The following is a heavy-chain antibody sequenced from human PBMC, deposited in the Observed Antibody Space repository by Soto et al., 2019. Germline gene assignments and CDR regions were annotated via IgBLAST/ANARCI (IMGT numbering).Heavy chain of an antibody. CDR3: ARVPWLPRYCCGGSCYSDYFDY. CDR1: GYTFTSYG. D-gene: IGHD2-15*01. CDR2: ISAYNGNT. Sequence: ASVKVSCKASGYTFTSYGISWVRQAPGQGLEWMGWISAYNGNTNYAQKLQGRVTMTTDTSTSTAYMELRSLRSDDTAVYYCARVPWLPRYCCGGSCYSDYFDYWGQGTLVTDSS. J-gene: IGHJ4*02. V-gene: IGHV1-18*01.